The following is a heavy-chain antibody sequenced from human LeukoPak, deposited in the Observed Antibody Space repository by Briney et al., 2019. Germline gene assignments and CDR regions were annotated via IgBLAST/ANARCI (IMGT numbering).Heavy chain of an antibody. CDR2: IYYTGST. CDR3: ARGGQAAQSSSWYFYFDY. CDR1: GGSISSYY. J-gene: IGHJ4*02. V-gene: IGHV4-59*01. Sequence: SETLSLTCTVSGGSISSYYWSWIRQPPGKGLGWIGYIYYTGSTNYNPSLKSRVTISVDTSKNQFSLKLSSVTSADTAVYYCARGGQAAQSSSWYFYFDYWGQGTLVTVSS. D-gene: IGHD6-13*01.